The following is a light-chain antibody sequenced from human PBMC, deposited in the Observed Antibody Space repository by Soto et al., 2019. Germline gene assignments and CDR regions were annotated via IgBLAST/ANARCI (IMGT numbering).Light chain of an antibody. Sequence: EIVMTQSPATLSVSPGERATLSCRASQSVNTNVAWYQQEPGQAPRLLIYGASTRATGIPARFSGSVSGTEFALTISSLQSEDFAVYYCQQHNNWPRTLGQGTKVDIK. V-gene: IGKV3D-15*01. CDR2: GAS. CDR3: QQHNNWPRT. J-gene: IGKJ1*01. CDR1: QSVNTN.